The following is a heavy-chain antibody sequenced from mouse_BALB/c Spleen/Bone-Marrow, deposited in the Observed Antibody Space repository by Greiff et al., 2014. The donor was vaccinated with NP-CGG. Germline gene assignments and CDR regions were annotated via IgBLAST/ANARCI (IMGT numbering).Heavy chain of an antibody. V-gene: IGHV1-80*01. Sequence: VQLQQSGAELVRPGSSVKISCEASGYAFSSYWMNWVKQRPGQGLEWIGQIYPGDGDTNYNGKFKGKATLTADKSSSTAYMQLSSLTSEDSAVYFCAREGYDYDWFAYWGQGTLVTVSA. CDR1: GYAFSSYW. CDR2: IYPGDGDT. D-gene: IGHD2-4*01. J-gene: IGHJ3*01. CDR3: AREGYDYDWFAY.